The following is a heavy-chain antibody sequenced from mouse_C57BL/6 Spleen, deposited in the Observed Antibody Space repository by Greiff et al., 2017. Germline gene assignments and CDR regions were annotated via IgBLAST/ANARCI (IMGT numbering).Heavy chain of an antibody. D-gene: IGHD2-4*01. J-gene: IGHJ2*01. V-gene: IGHV1-82*01. CDR3: ARRDYDHFDY. CDR2: IYPGDGDT. CDR1: GYAFSSSW. Sequence: QVQLQQSGPELVKPGASVKISCKASGYAFSSSWMNWVKQRPGKGLEWIGRIYPGDGDTNYNGKFKGKATLTADKTSSTAYMQLSSLTSEDSAVYFCARRDYDHFDYWGQGTTLTVSS.